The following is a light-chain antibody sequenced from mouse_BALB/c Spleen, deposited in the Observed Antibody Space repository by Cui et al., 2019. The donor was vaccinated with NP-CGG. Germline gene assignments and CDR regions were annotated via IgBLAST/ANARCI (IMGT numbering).Light chain of an antibody. CDR2: GTN. CDR3: ALWYSNHWV. J-gene: IGLJ1*01. V-gene: IGLV1*01. CDR1: TGAVTTNNF. Sequence: QAFVTPDSALTTPPGETVTLTCRSSTGAVTTNNFANWVQEKPDHLFTGLIGGTNNRAPGVPARFSGSLIGDKAARTITGAQTEDEAIYFCALWYSNHWVFGGGTKLTVL.